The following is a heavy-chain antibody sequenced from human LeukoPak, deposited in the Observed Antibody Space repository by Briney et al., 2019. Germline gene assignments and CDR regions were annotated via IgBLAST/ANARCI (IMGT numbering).Heavy chain of an antibody. D-gene: IGHD2-21*02. CDR1: GYTFTGYY. V-gene: IGHV1-2*02. J-gene: IGHJ4*02. CDR2: MNPKSGGT. CDR3: ARGKTMVYCGGDCYRFDN. Sequence: ASVKVSCKASGYTFTGYYVHWVRQAPGQGLEWMGWMNPKSGGTNYAQKFEARVTMNRDTSISTAYMELSRLRFDDTAVYYCARGKTMVYCGGDCYRFDNWGQGTLVTASS.